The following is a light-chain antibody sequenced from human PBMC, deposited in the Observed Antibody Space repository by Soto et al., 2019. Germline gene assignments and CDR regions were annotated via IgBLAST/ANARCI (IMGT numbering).Light chain of an antibody. CDR3: QQYGSSPRRT. CDR2: GAS. Sequence: EIVLTQSPGTLSLSPGERATLSCRASQSVSSSYLAWYQQKPGQAPRLLIYGASSRATGIPDRFSGSGSGTNFTLTISRLEPEDFAVYYCQQYGSSPRRTSGHGTKVEIK. V-gene: IGKV3-20*01. CDR1: QSVSSSY. J-gene: IGKJ1*01.